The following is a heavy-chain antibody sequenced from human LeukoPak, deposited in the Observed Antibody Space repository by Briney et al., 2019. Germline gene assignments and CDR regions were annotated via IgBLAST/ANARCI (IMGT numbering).Heavy chain of an antibody. CDR1: GGSFSGYY. V-gene: IGHV4-34*01. CDR2: INHSGST. CDR3: ARTPTNYDSSGYYYYYYGMDV. Sequence: TSETLSLTCAVYGGSFSGYYWSWLRQPPGKGLEWIGEINHSGSTNYNPSLKSRVTISVDTSKNQFSLKLSSVTAADTAVYYCARTPTNYDSSGYYYYYYGMDVWGQGTTVTVSS. J-gene: IGHJ6*02. D-gene: IGHD3-22*01.